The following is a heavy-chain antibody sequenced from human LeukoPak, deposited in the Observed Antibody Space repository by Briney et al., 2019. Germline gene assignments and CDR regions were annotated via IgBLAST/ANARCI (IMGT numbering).Heavy chain of an antibody. CDR3: ARRESGTMMEV. D-gene: IGHD3-10*01. CDR2: IYYSGSA. Sequence: KTSETLSLTCTVSGVSISSSSYYWGWIRQPPGKGLEWIGSIYYSGSAYYNPSLKSRVTISVDTSNNQFALRLGSVTAADTAVYYCARRESGTMMEVWGKGTTVTISS. CDR1: GVSISSSSYY. J-gene: IGHJ6*04. V-gene: IGHV4-39*01.